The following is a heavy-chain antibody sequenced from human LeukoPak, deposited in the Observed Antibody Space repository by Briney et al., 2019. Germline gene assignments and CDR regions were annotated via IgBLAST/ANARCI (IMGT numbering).Heavy chain of an antibody. CDR3: AELGITMIGGV. Sequence: GGSLRLSCAASGFTFSSYGMSWVRQAPGKGLEWVSVISGSGASTYYADSVKGRFTISRDNAKNSLYLQMNSLRAEDTAVYYCAELGITMIGGVWGKGTTVTISS. CDR1: GFTFSSYG. J-gene: IGHJ6*04. CDR2: ISGSGAST. D-gene: IGHD3-10*02. V-gene: IGHV3-23*01.